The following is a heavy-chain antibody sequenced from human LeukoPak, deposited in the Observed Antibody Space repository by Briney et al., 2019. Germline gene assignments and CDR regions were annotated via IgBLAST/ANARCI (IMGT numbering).Heavy chain of an antibody. D-gene: IGHD2-15*01. Sequence: GGSLRLSCATSGFAFSRNDMFWVRQAPGKGLEWVSSISGSSGATYYADSVRGRFTISRDNSKNTVFLQMNSLRAEDTAIYYCAKGGPGAFDFWGQGTMVTVSS. V-gene: IGHV3-23*01. J-gene: IGHJ3*01. CDR3: AKGGPGAFDF. CDR2: ISGSSGAT. CDR1: GFAFSRND.